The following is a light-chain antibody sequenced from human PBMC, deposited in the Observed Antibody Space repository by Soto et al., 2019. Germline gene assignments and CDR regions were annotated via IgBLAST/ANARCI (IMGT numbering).Light chain of an antibody. Sequence: QSVLTQPASVSGSPGQSITISCTGTSSDVGGYNYVSWYQQHPGKAPKLMIYDVSNRPSGVSNRFSGSKSGNTASLTISGLQAEDEADYYCSSYTSSRNLVFGGGTKLTVL. V-gene: IGLV2-14*01. CDR2: DVS. CDR3: SSYTSSRNLV. J-gene: IGLJ2*01. CDR1: SSDVGGYNY.